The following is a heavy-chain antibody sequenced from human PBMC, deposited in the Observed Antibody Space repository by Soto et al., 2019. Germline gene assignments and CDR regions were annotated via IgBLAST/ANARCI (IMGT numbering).Heavy chain of an antibody. Sequence: QVQLVQSGAEVKKPGASVKVSCKASGYTFTSYGISWVRQAPGQGLEWMGWISAYNGNTNYAQKLQGRVTMTTDTSASAGCMELRSLRSDGTAVYYCAGAGFYGDYLEYFQHWGQGTLVTVSS. J-gene: IGHJ1*01. V-gene: IGHV1-18*01. CDR2: ISAYNGNT. CDR3: AGAGFYGDYLEYFQH. D-gene: IGHD4-17*01. CDR1: GYTFTSYG.